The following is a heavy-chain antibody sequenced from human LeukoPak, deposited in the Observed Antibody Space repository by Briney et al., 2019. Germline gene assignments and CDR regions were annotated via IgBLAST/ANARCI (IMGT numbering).Heavy chain of an antibody. V-gene: IGHV1-3*01. D-gene: IGHD2-15*01. Sequence: ASVKVSCKASGYTFTSYAMHWVRQAPGQRLEWMGWINAGNGNTKYSQKFQGRVTITRDTSASTAYMELSSLRSEDTAVYYCARRPRYCSGGSCYGLLDYWGQGTLVTVSS. J-gene: IGHJ4*02. CDR1: GYTFTSYA. CDR2: INAGNGNT. CDR3: ARRPRYCSGGSCYGLLDY.